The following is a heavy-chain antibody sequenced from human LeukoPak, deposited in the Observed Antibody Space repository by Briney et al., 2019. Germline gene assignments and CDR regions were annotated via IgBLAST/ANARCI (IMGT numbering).Heavy chain of an antibody. Sequence: SETLSLTCAVYGGSFSGYYWSWIRQPPGKGLEWIGEINHSGSTNYNPSLKSRVTISVDTSKNQFSLKLSSVTAADTAVYYCARVHYDFWSCYFIYFDYWGQGTLVTVSS. CDR2: INHSGST. V-gene: IGHV4-34*01. CDR1: GGSFSGYY. CDR3: ARVHYDFWSCYFIYFDY. D-gene: IGHD3-3*01. J-gene: IGHJ4*02.